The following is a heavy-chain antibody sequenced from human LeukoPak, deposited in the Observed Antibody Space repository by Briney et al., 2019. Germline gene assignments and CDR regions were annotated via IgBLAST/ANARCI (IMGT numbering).Heavy chain of an antibody. J-gene: IGHJ6*02. Sequence: SETLSPTCTVSGGSISSGDYYWSWIRQPPGKGLEWIGYIYYSGSTYYNPSLKSRVTISVDTSKNQFSLKLSSVTAADTAVYYCARVSRGSYYYGMDVWGQGTTVTVSS. CDR1: GGSISSGDYY. CDR3: ARVSRGSYYYGMDV. CDR2: IYYSGST. D-gene: IGHD3-10*01. V-gene: IGHV4-30-4*01.